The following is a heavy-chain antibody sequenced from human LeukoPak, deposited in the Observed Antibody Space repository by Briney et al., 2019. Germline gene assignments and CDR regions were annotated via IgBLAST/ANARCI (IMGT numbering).Heavy chain of an antibody. Sequence: ASVKVSCKASGYTFTSYGISWVRQAPGQGLEWMGWISAYNGNTNYAQKLQGRVTMTTDTSTSTAYMELRSLRSDDTAVYYCARDRGYYGSGYYYYGMDVWGQGTTVTVSS. CDR3: ARDRGYYGSGYYYYGMDV. J-gene: IGHJ6*02. V-gene: IGHV1-18*01. CDR2: ISAYNGNT. CDR1: GYTFTSYG. D-gene: IGHD3-10*01.